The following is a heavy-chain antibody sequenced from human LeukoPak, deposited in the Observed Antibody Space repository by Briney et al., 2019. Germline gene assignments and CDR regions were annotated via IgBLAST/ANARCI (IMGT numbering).Heavy chain of an antibody. CDR2: ISPSGGST. J-gene: IGHJ5*02. Sequence: GASVKVSCKAFGYTFTSNYMHWVRQAPGQGPEWMGVISPSGGSTTYAQKFQGRVTLTRDMSTSTAYMELRSLRSDDTAVYYCAREVTTGGVGFDPWGQGTLVTVSS. CDR1: GYTFTSNY. V-gene: IGHV1-46*01. CDR3: AREVTTGGVGFDP. D-gene: IGHD3-22*01.